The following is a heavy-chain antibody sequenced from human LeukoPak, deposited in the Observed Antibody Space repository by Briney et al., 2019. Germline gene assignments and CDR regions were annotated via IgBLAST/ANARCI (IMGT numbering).Heavy chain of an antibody. CDR3: ARDGGAYSPNPPIDEWDY. J-gene: IGHJ4*02. Sequence: GGSLRLSCAASGFTFSSYWMSWVRRAPGKGLEWVANIKQDGSEKYYVDSVKGRFTISRDNAKNSLYLQMNSLRAEDTAVYYCARDGGAYSPNPPIDEWDYWGQGTLVTVSS. CDR2: IKQDGSEK. D-gene: IGHD1-26*01. CDR1: GFTFSSYW. V-gene: IGHV3-7*01.